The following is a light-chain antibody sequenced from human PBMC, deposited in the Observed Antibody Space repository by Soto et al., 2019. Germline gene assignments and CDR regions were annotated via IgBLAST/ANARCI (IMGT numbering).Light chain of an antibody. CDR3: QQLNSYPLT. CDR1: QGISSY. V-gene: IGKV1-9*01. J-gene: IGKJ4*01. Sequence: IQLTQSPSSLSASVGDRVTITCRASQGISSYLAWYQQKPGKAPKLLIYAASTLQSGVPSRFSGSGSGTDFTLTISSLQPEDFATHYCQQLNSYPLTSGGGTQVDIK. CDR2: AAS.